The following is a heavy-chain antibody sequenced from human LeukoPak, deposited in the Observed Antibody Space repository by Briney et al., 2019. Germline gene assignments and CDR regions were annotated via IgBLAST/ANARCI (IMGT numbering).Heavy chain of an antibody. J-gene: IGHJ3*02. Sequence: PGGSLRLSCAASGFTFSSYAMSWVRQAPGKGLEWVSAIGGSGGSTYYADSVKGRFTISRDNSKNTLYLQMNSLRAEDTAVYYCAKDFMVRGVTDAFDIWGQGTMVTVSS. V-gene: IGHV3-23*01. CDR1: GFTFSSYA. CDR3: AKDFMVRGVTDAFDI. CDR2: IGGSGGST. D-gene: IGHD3-10*01.